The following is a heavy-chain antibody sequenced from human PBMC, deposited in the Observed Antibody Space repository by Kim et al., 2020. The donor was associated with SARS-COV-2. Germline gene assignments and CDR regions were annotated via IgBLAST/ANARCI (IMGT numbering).Heavy chain of an antibody. J-gene: IGHJ4*02. CDR3: ARQNCWSGSPVGY. V-gene: IGHV5-51*01. Sequence: YSPSFHGQVTIAADKSISTAYLQWSSLKASDTAMYYCARQNCWSGSPVGYWGQGTLVTVSS. D-gene: IGHD3-3*01.